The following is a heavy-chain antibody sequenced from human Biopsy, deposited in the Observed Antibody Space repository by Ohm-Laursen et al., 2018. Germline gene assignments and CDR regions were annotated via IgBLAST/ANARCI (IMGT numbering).Heavy chain of an antibody. Sequence: SVKASCNLSGVTFAVYYLRSVRQAPGHGLGWLAWLNLNTAYAHYAQRFQGRLTVNGDTSINSAYMELTCLTSDDTAIYYCARLPAYPQGDVYCYFDVWGQGTPVNVS. CDR1: GVTFAVYY. J-gene: IGHJ4*03. D-gene: IGHD2-15*01. V-gene: IGHV1-2*02. CDR3: ARLPAYPQGDVYCYFDV. CDR2: LNLNTAYA.